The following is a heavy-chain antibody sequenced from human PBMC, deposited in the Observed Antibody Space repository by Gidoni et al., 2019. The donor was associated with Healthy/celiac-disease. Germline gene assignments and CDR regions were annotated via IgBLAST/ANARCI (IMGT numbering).Heavy chain of an antibody. D-gene: IGHD2-15*01. Sequence: VQLLQSGEEAKKPGSSVGVACKASGGTFSSNAISWVRQAPGQGLEWMGRISPILGIANYSHKFQGGVPITADKSARTAYMELCSLRSEDTAVYYCARARGAGALGNKVAFDIWGQGTMVTVSS. J-gene: IGHJ3*02. CDR3: ARARGAGALGNKVAFDI. V-gene: IGHV1-69*04. CDR2: ISPILGIA. CDR1: GGTFSSNA.